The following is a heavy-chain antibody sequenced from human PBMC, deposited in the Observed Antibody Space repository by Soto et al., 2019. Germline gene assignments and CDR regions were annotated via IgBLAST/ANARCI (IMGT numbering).Heavy chain of an antibody. J-gene: IGHJ6*02. D-gene: IGHD6-19*01. Sequence: GKALNSSWEGFGCPFSKYCIAGVRRMPGKGLEWMGSIYPGDSDTKYSPSLQGQVTISADKSTNIAYLQWSGLQASDTAMYYFARLAGFPASHPMDAWCQGNIVTVYS. CDR3: ARLAGFPASHPMDA. CDR1: GCPFSKYC. V-gene: IGHV5-51*01. CDR2: IYPGDSDT.